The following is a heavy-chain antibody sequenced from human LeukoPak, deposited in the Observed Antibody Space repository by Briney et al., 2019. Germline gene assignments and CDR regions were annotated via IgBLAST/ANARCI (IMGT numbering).Heavy chain of an antibody. CDR3: ARHPFYDSSGHDY. D-gene: IGHD3-22*01. CDR2: ISSSGSTI. V-gene: IGHV3-48*03. Sequence: GSLRLSCAASGFTFSSYEMNWVRQAPGKGLEWVSYISSSGSTIYYADSVKGRFTISRDNAKNSLYLQMNSLRAEDTAVYYCARHPFYDSSGHDYGGQGTLVTVSS. J-gene: IGHJ4*02. CDR1: GFTFSSYE.